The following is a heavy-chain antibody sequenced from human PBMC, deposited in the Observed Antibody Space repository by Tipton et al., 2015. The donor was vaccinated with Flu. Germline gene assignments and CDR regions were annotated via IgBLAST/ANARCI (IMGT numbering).Heavy chain of an antibody. Sequence: QLVQSGGGVVQPGRSLRLSCAASGFTFSSYAMHWVRQAPGKGLEWVSVIYSGGGTHYAESVKGRFTISRDNSKNTLYLQINSLRAEDTAVYYCARDDTRRTGVSMDVWGQGTTVTVSS. CDR3: ARDDTRRTGVSMDV. D-gene: IGHD1-14*01. CDR1: GFTFSSYA. J-gene: IGHJ6*02. CDR2: IYSGGGT. V-gene: IGHV3-53*01.